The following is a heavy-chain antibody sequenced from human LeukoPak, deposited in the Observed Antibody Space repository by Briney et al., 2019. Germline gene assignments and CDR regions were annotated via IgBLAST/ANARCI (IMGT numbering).Heavy chain of an antibody. V-gene: IGHV1-69*01. D-gene: IGHD2-15*01. Sequence: AASVRVSCEASGGTFSGYAISWGRQGPGEGGEWMGGIIPIFGTANYAQKFQGRVTITADESTSTAYMELSSLRSEDTAVYYCASHGGSRPRNNWFDPWGQGTLVTVSS. CDR2: IIPIFGTA. J-gene: IGHJ5*02. CDR1: GGTFSGYA. CDR3: ASHGGSRPRNNWFDP.